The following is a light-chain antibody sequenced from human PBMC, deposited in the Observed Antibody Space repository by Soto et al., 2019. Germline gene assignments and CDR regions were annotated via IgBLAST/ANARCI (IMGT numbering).Light chain of an antibody. CDR3: QQYGSSPRT. Sequence: EIVLTQSPGTLSLSPGERATLSCRASQSVGSDYLAWYQQKPGQAPRLHIYGASTRATGIPDRFTGSGSGTDFTLTISRLEPEDFAVYYCQQYGSSPRTFGQGTKVEIK. CDR1: QSVGSDY. V-gene: IGKV3-20*01. CDR2: GAS. J-gene: IGKJ1*01.